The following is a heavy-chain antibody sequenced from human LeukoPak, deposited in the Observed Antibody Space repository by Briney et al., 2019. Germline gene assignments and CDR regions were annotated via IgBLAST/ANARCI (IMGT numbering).Heavy chain of an antibody. Sequence: GASVKVSCKASGFTFISSAMQWVRQARGQRLEWIGWIVVGSGNTNYAQKFQERVTITRDMSTSTAYMELSSLRSEDTAVYYCATDREHIVGATGETDPYWYFDLWGRGTLVTVSS. CDR2: IVVGSGNT. J-gene: IGHJ2*01. CDR3: ATDREHIVGATGETDPYWYFDL. CDR1: GFTFISSA. V-gene: IGHV1-58*02. D-gene: IGHD1-26*01.